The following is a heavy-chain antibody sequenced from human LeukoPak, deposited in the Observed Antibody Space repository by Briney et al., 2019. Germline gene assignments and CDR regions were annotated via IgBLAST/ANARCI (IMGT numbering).Heavy chain of an antibody. CDR1: GYTLTSYH. J-gene: IGHJ6*03. V-gene: IGHV1-46*01. CDR3: AREERDYYYIDV. Sequence: ASVPVSFLASGYTLTSYHMHWVRQAPGQGLEWMGIINTSGCSKSYVQTFQGRVTMTRDMSTSTVYMELSSLRAEDTAVYYCAREERDYYYIDVWGKGTTVTVSS. CDR2: INTSGCSK.